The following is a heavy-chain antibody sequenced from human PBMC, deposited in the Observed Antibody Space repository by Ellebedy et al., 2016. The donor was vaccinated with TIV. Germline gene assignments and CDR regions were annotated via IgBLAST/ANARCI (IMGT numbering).Heavy chain of an antibody. D-gene: IGHD6-19*01. CDR2: ISHDGSSK. CDR3: SKDHSSVYFDN. V-gene: IGHV3-30*04. CDR1: GFTLSSYA. Sequence: WGSLRLSCSASGFTLSSYAMHWVRQAPGKGLEWVAVISHDGSSKHHIDSVKGRFTISRDNSKNTLYLQLNSLRPDDTAVYYYSKDHSSVYFDNWGQGTLVTVSS. J-gene: IGHJ4*02.